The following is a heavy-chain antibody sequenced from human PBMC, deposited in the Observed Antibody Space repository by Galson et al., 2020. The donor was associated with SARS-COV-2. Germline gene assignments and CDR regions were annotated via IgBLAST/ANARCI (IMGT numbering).Heavy chain of an antibody. V-gene: IGHV3-33*01. D-gene: IGHD5-18*01. J-gene: IGHJ4*02. CDR1: GFTFSSYG. CDR3: ARDLDTAMGWGMDV. CDR2: IWYDGSNK. Sequence: PGGSLRLSCAASGFTFSSYGMHWVRQAPGKGLEWVAVIWYDGSNKYYADSVKGRFTISRDNSKNTLYLQMNSLRAEDTAVYYCARDLDTAMGWGMDVWGQGTLVAVSS.